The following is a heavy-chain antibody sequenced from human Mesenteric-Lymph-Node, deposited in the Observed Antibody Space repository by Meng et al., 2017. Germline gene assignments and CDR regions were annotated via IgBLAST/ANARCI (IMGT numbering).Heavy chain of an antibody. D-gene: IGHD6-19*01. CDR1: GGSISTPGYY. CDR2: IGHAGAL. Sequence: QPRLRGAGPGLVKPPEALFLTCTVSGGSISTPGYYWGWIRQPPGKGLEWIGSIGHAGALYYTPSLKSRVTVSIDTSANQFFLTLTSVTAADTAIYYCVRSSGWVKTGFDPWGQGTLVTVSS. V-gene: IGHV4-39*01. CDR3: VRSSGWVKTGFDP. J-gene: IGHJ5*02.